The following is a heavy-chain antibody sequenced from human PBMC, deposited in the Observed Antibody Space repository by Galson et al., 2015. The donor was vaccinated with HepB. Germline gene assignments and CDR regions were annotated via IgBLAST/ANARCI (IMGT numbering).Heavy chain of an antibody. CDR1: GDSVSSNSAA. J-gene: IGHJ4*02. D-gene: IGHD3-22*01. CDR2: TYYRSKWYN. CDR3: ARDRYYDTSGWGFDN. V-gene: IGHV6-1*01. Sequence: CAISGDSVSSNSAAWNWIRQSPSRGLEWLGRTYYRSKWYNDYAVSVKSRITINPDTSKNQFSLQLNSVTPEDTAVYYCARDRYYDTSGWGFDNWGQGTLVTVSS.